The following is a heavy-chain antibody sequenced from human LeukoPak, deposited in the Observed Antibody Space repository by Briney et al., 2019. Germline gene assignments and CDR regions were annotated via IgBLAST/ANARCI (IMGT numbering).Heavy chain of an antibody. CDR1: GFTFSSYG. Sequence: GYLRLSCAASGFTFSSYGMNWVRQAPGKGLEWVSSISSSSKYIFYADSVKGRFTISRDNAKNSLYLQMNSLRAEDTALYYCARVSTVEYGMDVWGQGTTVTVSS. D-gene: IGHD4-23*01. J-gene: IGHJ6*02. V-gene: IGHV3-21*01. CDR3: ARVSTVEYGMDV. CDR2: ISSSSKYI.